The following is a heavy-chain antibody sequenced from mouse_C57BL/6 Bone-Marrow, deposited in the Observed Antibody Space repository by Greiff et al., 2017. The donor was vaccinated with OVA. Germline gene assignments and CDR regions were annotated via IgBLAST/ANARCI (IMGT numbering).Heavy chain of an antibody. Sequence: DVMLVESGGGLVQPKGSLKLSYAASGFSFNTYAMNWVRQAPGKGLEWVARIRSKSNNYATYYADSVKDRFTISRDDSESMLYLQMNNLKTDDTAMYYCVRHGYYAMDYWGQGTSVTVSS. CDR1: GFSFNTYA. CDR3: VRHGYYAMDY. J-gene: IGHJ4*01. V-gene: IGHV10-1*01. CDR2: IRSKSNNYAT.